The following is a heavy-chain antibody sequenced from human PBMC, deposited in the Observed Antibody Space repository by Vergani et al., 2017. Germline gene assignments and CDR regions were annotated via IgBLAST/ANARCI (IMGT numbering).Heavy chain of an antibody. V-gene: IGHV3-23*01. J-gene: IGHJ6*02. Sequence: EMQLLESGGGSVQAGGSLRLSCAASGFTFKSYAMNWVRQAPGKGLEWDSGISDNDGGTDYADSVKGRFTISRDKSKNTVDLQMNSLRVEDTAFYYCAKDRRLHWFGEFNHGLDVWGLGTTVTVSS. D-gene: IGHD3-10*01. CDR3: AKDRRLHWFGEFNHGLDV. CDR2: ISDNDGGT. CDR1: GFTFKSYA.